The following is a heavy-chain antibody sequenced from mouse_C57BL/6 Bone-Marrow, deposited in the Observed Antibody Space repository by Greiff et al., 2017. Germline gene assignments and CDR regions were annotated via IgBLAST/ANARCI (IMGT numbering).Heavy chain of an antibody. D-gene: IGHD2-3*01. J-gene: IGHJ2*01. Sequence: VQLKESGGGLVKPGGSLKLSCAASGFTFSSYTMSWVRQTPEKRLEWVATISGGGGNTYYPDSVKGRFTISRDNAKNTLYLQMSSLRSEDTALYYCARQIYDGDYVDYWGQGTTLTVSS. V-gene: IGHV5-9*01. CDR3: ARQIYDGDYVDY. CDR2: ISGGGGNT. CDR1: GFTFSSYT.